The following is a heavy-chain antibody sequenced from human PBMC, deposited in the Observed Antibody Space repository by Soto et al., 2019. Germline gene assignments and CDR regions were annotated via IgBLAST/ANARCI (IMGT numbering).Heavy chain of an antibody. CDR2: ISDSSSTI. V-gene: IGHV3-48*02. CDR3: ATYGASAYTYGYFDY. J-gene: IGHJ4*02. D-gene: IGHD5-18*01. Sequence: GGSLRLSCAASGFTFDNCIMNWVRQAPGKGLEWISYISDSSSTIYYADSVKGRFTISRDNAKNSLYLQMNSLRDEDTAVYYCATYGASAYTYGYFDYWGRGTLVTVSS. CDR1: GFTFDNCI.